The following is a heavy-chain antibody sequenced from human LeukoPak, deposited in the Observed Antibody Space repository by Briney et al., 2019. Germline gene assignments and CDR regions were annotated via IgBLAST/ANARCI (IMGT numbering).Heavy chain of an antibody. Sequence: GGSLRLSCAASGFSFSSYWMHWGRHAPRKGLVWVSRINSDGSTTNYADSVKGRFTISRDNAKNTLYLQMNSLRAEDTAVYYCARGTGYSVFDMWGQGTMVTVSS. D-gene: IGHD1-26*01. CDR2: INSDGSTT. CDR3: ARGTGYSVFDM. V-gene: IGHV3-74*01. CDR1: GFSFSSYW. J-gene: IGHJ3*02.